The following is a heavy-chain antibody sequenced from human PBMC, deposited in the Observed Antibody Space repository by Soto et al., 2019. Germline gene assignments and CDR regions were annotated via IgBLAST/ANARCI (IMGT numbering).Heavy chain of an antibody. J-gene: IGHJ4*02. CDR1: GGSVSSGSYY. D-gene: IGHD5-18*01. CDR2: IYYSGST. V-gene: IGHV4-61*01. Sequence: QVQLQESGPGLVKPSETLSLTCTVSGGSVSSGSYYWSWIRQPPGKGLEWIGYIYYSGSTNYNPSPKSRVTISVDTSKNQFSLKLSSVTAADTAVYYCARDTAMVTGLFDYWGQGTLVTVSS. CDR3: ARDTAMVTGLFDY.